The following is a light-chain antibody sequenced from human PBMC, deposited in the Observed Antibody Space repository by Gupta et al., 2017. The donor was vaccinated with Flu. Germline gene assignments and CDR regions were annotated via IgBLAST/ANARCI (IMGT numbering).Light chain of an antibody. CDR3: QHYVTSPLT. J-gene: IGKJ4*01. Sequence: ELVFTQSPDTLSLSPGERATLSCRASQNVNGKFLAWYQQKYGQAPRLLIYSASSRATGVPDRFSGSGSGIDFTLTINRLEPEDFAVYYCQHYVTSPLTFGGGTKVEIK. CDR1: QNVNGKF. V-gene: IGKV3-20*01. CDR2: SAS.